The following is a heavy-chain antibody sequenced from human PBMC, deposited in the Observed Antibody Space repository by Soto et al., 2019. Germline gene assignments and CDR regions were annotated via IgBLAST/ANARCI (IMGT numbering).Heavy chain of an antibody. CDR3: THKGGGDRILDY. V-gene: IGHV2-5*02. CDR1: GFSLSTRGVG. D-gene: IGHD3-16*01. J-gene: IGHJ4*02. CDR2: IYWDDDK. Sequence: QITLKESGPTLVKPTQTLTLTCTFSGFSLSTRGVGVGWIRQPPGKALEWLALIYWDDDKRYSPSLKSRLTTTNDTSHNPVFLTLTNMDPVDTATYYSTHKGGGDRILDYWGQGTLVTVSS.